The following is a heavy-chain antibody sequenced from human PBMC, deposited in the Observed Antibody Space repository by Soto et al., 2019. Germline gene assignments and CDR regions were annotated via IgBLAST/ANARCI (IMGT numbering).Heavy chain of an antibody. CDR3: AKDGGYDYDSSGYYYLDY. Sequence: PGGSLRLSCAASGFAFSSYAMSWVRQAPGKGLEWVSTISGSDGSTYYEDPVMGRFTISRDNSKNTLYLQMNSLRAEDMAVYYCAKDGGYDYDSSGYYYLDYWGQGTLVTVSS. D-gene: IGHD3-22*01. V-gene: IGHV3-23*02. CDR1: GFAFSSYA. CDR2: ISGSDGST. J-gene: IGHJ4*02.